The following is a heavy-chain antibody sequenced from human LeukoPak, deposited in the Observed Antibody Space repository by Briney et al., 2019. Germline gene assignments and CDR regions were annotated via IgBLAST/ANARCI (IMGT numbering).Heavy chain of an antibody. CDR2: IYYSGST. V-gene: IGHV4-59*01. CDR1: GGSISSYY. CDR3: AAERDGDYHFDY. J-gene: IGHJ4*02. Sequence: SETLSLTCTVSGGSISSYYWSWIRQPPGKGLEWIGYIYYSGSTNYNPSLKSRVTISVDTSKNQFSLKLSSVTAADTAVYYCAAERDGDYHFDYWGQGTLVTVSS. D-gene: IGHD4-17*01.